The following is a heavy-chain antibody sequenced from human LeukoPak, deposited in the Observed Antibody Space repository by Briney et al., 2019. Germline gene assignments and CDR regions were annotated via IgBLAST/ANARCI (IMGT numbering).Heavy chain of an antibody. CDR3: ARDPESSSLGNWFDP. V-gene: IGHV3-11*04. J-gene: IGHJ5*02. CDR2: ISSSGSTI. Sequence: PGGSLRLSCAASGFTFSDYYMSWIRQAPGKGLEWVSYISSSGSTIYYADSVKGRFTISRDNAKNSLYLQMNSLRAEDTAVYYCARDPESSSLGNWFDPWGQGTLVTVSS. CDR1: GFTFSDYY. D-gene: IGHD6-6*01.